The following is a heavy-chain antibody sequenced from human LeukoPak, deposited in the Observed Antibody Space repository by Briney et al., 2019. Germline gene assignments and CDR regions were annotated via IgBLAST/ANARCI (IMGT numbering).Heavy chain of an antibody. D-gene: IGHD1-26*01. CDR2: IWYDGSNK. J-gene: IGHJ4*02. Sequence: PGGSLRLSCAASGFTFSSYGMHWVRQAPGKGLEWVAVIWYDGSNKYYADSVKGRFTISRDNSKNTLYLQMNSLRAEDTAVYYCAKDRELLRTDYFGYWGQGTLVTVSS. CDR3: AKDRELLRTDYFGY. V-gene: IGHV3-33*06. CDR1: GFTFSSYG.